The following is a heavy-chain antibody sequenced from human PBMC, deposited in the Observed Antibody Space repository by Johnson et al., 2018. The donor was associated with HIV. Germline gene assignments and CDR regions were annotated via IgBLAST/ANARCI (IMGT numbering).Heavy chain of an antibody. J-gene: IGHJ3*02. CDR3: ARDPVSHYYDSSGSLDDAFDI. CDR1: GFTFSSYW. CDR2: IKQDGSEK. Sequence: VQLVESGGGLVQPGGSLRLSCAASGFTFSSYWMSWVRQAQGKGLEWVANIKQDGSEKYYVDSVKGRFTISRDNAKNSLYLQMNSLRAEDTAVYYCARDPVSHYYDSSGSLDDAFDIWGQGTMVTVSS. D-gene: IGHD3-22*01. V-gene: IGHV3-7*01.